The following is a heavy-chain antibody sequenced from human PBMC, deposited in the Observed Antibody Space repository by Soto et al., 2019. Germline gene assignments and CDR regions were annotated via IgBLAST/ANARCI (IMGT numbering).Heavy chain of an antibody. CDR3: ARESTPHLGYCLDGVCCNDH. J-gene: IGHJ5*02. CDR1: GFTFSSYA. V-gene: IGHV3-23*01. CDR2: ISSSGDAK. Sequence: EEQLLESGGGLVQPGGSLRLSCAASGFTFSSYAMSWVRQAPGKGLEWVSAISSSGDAKYSADSVKGRFTISRDNSKNTLYLQMNSLRADDTAVYYCARESTPHLGYCLDGVCCNDHWGQGTQVIVSS. D-gene: IGHD2-8*01.